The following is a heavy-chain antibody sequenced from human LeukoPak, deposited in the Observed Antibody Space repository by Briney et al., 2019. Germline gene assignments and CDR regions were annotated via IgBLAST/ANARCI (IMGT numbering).Heavy chain of an antibody. CDR3: AKRAGATPYFDY. V-gene: IGHV3-23*01. D-gene: IGHD1-26*01. J-gene: IGHJ4*02. CDR2: IGGSGADT. CDR1: GFTFSTYA. Sequence: GGSLRLSCAASGFTFSTYAMSWVRQAPGKGLEWVSAIGGSGADTYYADSVKGRFTISRDNSKNTLYLQMNSLRAEDTAVYYRAKRAGATPYFDYWGQGTLVTVSS.